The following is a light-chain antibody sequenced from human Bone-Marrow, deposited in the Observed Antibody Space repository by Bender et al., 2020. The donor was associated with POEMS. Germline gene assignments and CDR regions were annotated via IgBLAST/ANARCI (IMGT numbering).Light chain of an antibody. CDR1: SSNIGANYN. J-gene: IGLJ3*02. Sequence: QSVLTQPPSVSGAPGQRVTISCTGSSSNIGANYNVHWYQHLPGTAPKLLIYGNTNRPSGVPDRFSASKSGTSASLAISGVQSVDEADYYCAAWEDSLNGWGFGGGTKLTVL. CDR2: GNT. CDR3: AAWEDSLNGWG. V-gene: IGLV1-50*01.